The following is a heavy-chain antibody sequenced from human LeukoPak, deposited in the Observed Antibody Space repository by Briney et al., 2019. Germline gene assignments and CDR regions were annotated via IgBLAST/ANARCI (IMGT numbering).Heavy chain of an antibody. CDR1: GYTFIGYY. V-gene: IGHV1-2*02. Sequence: ASVKVSCKASGYTFIGYYMHWVRQAPGQGLEWMGGVNPNGGDTKYAQNFQGRVTMTRDTSISTAYMELSSLRSDDTAVYYCARGGVDVRGIIIRFDYWGQGSLVTVSS. D-gene: IGHD3-10*02. CDR2: VNPNGGDT. CDR3: ARGGVDVRGIIIRFDY. J-gene: IGHJ4*02.